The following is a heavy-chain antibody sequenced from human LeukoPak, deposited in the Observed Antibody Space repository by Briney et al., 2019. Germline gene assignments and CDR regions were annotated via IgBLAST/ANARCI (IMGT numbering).Heavy chain of an antibody. J-gene: IGHJ3*02. CDR1: GFTFSSFA. Sequence: GGSLRLSCAASGFTFSSFAMNWVRQAPGKGLEWVSVIYSGGTTYYADSVKGRFTISRDNSQNTLFLQMNSLRAEDTAVYYCGLFRTHDAFDIWGPGTMVTVSS. D-gene: IGHD2-21*01. CDR3: GLFRTHDAFDI. CDR2: IYSGGTT. V-gene: IGHV3-53*01.